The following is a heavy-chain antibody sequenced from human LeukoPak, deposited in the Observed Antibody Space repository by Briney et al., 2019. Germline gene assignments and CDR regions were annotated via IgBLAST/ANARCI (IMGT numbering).Heavy chain of an antibody. Sequence: GGSLRLSCAASGFTFSTYWMTWVRQAPGKGLEWVANIKEDGGREYYVDSVKGRFTISRDNAKNSLYLQMDSLTAEDTAVYYCARDSPGYGAYVSWGQGTLVSVSS. V-gene: IGHV3-7*01. CDR3: ARDSPGYGAYVS. J-gene: IGHJ1*01. CDR2: IKEDGGRE. D-gene: IGHD5-12*01. CDR1: GFTFSTYW.